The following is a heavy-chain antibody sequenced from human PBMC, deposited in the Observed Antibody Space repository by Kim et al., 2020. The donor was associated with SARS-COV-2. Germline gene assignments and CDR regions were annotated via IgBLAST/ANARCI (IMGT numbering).Heavy chain of an antibody. J-gene: IGHJ4*02. CDR3: VKGVSYYYDSSGYLKPAYFDS. D-gene: IGHD3-22*01. CDR1: GFTFSSYA. Sequence: GGSLRLSCSASGFTFSSYAMHWVRQAPGKGLEYVSAISSNGGSTYYADSVKGRFTISRDNSKNTLYLQMSSLRAEDTAVYYCVKGVSYYYDSSGYLKPAYFDSWGQGTLVTVSS. V-gene: IGHV3-64D*09. CDR2: ISSNGGST.